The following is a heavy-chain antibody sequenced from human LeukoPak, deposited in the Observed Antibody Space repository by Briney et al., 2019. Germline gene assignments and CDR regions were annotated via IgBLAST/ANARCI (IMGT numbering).Heavy chain of an antibody. CDR2: ISSSSSTI. CDR3: ARGSSQWRTYYFDY. D-gene: IGHD6-19*01. V-gene: IGHV3-48*01. CDR1: GFSFSSYS. J-gene: IGHJ4*02. Sequence: PGGSLRLSCAASGFSFSSYSMNWVRQAPGKGLEWVSYISSSSSTIYYADSVKGRFTISRDNAKNSLYLQMNSLRAEDTAVYYCARGSSQWRTYYFDYWGQGTLVTVSS.